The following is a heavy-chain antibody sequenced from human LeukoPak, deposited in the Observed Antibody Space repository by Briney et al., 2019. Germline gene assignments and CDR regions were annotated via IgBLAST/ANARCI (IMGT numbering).Heavy chain of an antibody. V-gene: IGHV4-39*01. CDR3: ARLQLAAAGNRWFDP. J-gene: IGHJ5*02. D-gene: IGHD6-13*01. CDR2: IYYSGST. CDR1: GGSISSYY. Sequence: PSETLSLTCTVSGGSISSYYWAWIRQPPGRGLEWIGSIYYSGSTYYNPSLKSRVTISVDTSKNQFSLRLSSVTAADTVVYYCARLQLAAAGNRWFDPWGQGTLVTVSS.